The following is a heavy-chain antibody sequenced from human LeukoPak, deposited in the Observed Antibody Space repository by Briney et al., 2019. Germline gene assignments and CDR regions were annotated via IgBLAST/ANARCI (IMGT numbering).Heavy chain of an antibody. D-gene: IGHD5-24*01. Sequence: SVKVSCKASGGTFSSYAISWVRQAPGQGLEWMGRIIPIFGTANYAQKFQGRVTITTDESTNTAYMELSSLRSEDTAVYCCAREHRWLQSMSEYFQHWGQGTLVTVSS. V-gene: IGHV1-69*05. J-gene: IGHJ1*01. CDR3: AREHRWLQSMSEYFQH. CDR2: IIPIFGTA. CDR1: GGTFSSYA.